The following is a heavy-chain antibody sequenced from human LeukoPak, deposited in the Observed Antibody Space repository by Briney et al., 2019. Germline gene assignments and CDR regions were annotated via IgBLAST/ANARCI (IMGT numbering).Heavy chain of an antibody. D-gene: IGHD1-1*01. J-gene: IGHJ4*02. CDR1: GYAFTGYY. Sequence: GASVKVSCKAAGYAFTGYYMHWVRQAPGQGLEWMGWINPQSGVTNYAQQFQGRVTMTRDTSIRTAYMELSGLRSDDTAVYYCARDIYWTSANLFDFWGQGTLVTVSP. CDR3: ARDIYWTSANLFDF. V-gene: IGHV1-2*02. CDR2: INPQSGVT.